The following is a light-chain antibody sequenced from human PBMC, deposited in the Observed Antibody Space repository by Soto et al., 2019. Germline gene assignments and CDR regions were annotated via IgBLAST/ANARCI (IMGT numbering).Light chain of an antibody. J-gene: IGKJ5*01. CDR2: EVS. CDR1: QSLLHITGETF. CDR3: MQSTQLPPT. V-gene: IGKV2D-29*02. Sequence: DVVMTQTPLSLSVAPGQPASISCKSSQSLLHITGETFLFWYLQKPGQSPQLVIYEVSTRVSGVPDRFSGSGSGTDFTLEISRVETDDVGIYYCMQSTQLPPTFGQGTRLGIE.